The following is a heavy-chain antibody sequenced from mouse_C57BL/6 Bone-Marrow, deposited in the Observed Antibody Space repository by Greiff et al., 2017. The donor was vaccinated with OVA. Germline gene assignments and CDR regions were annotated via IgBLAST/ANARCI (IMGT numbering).Heavy chain of an antibody. CDR2: ISSGGSYT. J-gene: IGHJ3*01. Sequence: EVQLVESGGDLVKPGGSLKLSCAASGFTFSSYGMSWVRQTPDKRLEWVATISSGGSYTYYPDSVKGRFTISRDNAKNTLYLQMSSLQSEDTAMYYCARHEGLRRERSWFAYWGQGTLVTVSA. D-gene: IGHD2-4*01. CDR3: ARHEGLRRERSWFAY. CDR1: GFTFSSYG. V-gene: IGHV5-6*01.